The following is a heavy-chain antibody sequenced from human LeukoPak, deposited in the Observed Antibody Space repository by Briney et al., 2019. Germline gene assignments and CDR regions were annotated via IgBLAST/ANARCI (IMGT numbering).Heavy chain of an antibody. Sequence: EASVKVSCKASGGTFSSYAISWVRQAPGQGLEWMGRIIPIFGTANYAQKFQGRVTITTDESTSTAYMEVSSLRSEDTAVYYCAMGSGENWFDPWGQGTLVTVSS. V-gene: IGHV1-69*05. CDR2: IIPIFGTA. D-gene: IGHD3-10*01. J-gene: IGHJ5*02. CDR1: GGTFSSYA. CDR3: AMGSGENWFDP.